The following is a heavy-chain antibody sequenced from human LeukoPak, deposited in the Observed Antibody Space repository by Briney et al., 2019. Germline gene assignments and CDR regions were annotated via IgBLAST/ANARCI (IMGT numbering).Heavy chain of an antibody. Sequence: PGGSLRLSSAVSGFTFSSYWMYWVRQAPGKGLEWVASIKQDGGEKSYVDSVKGRFTISGDNAKNSLYLQMSSLRAEDTAVYYCARDGTAAGLYFDLWGHGTLVTVSS. CDR1: GFTFSSYW. V-gene: IGHV3-7*01. D-gene: IGHD6-13*01. CDR3: ARDGTAAGLYFDL. J-gene: IGHJ4*01. CDR2: IKQDGGEK.